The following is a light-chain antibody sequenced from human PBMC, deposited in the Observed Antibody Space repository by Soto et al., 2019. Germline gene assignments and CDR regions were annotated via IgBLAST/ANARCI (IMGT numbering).Light chain of an antibody. Sequence: EIVLTQSPGTLSLSPGERATLSCRASQSVSSSYLAWYQQKPDQAPSPLIYGASSRAIGLPDRFSGSGSGTEFTLTISRLEPEDFAVYYCQQYGSSPWTFGQGTKVEIK. V-gene: IGKV3-20*01. CDR2: GAS. CDR1: QSVSSSY. CDR3: QQYGSSPWT. J-gene: IGKJ1*01.